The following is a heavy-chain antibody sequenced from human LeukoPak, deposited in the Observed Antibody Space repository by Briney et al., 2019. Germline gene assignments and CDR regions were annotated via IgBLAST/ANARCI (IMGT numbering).Heavy chain of an antibody. CDR2: VSGSGRDT. D-gene: IGHD3-16*01. V-gene: IGHV3-23*01. Sequence: PGGSLRLSCAASGFTFTNYAMSWVRQTPGKGLEWVSSVSGSGRDTYYADSVKGRVTISRDNSKSTLYLQMNSLRADDTAVYYCAQDYAGFHRCWGQGTLVTVSS. CDR3: AQDYAGFHRC. CDR1: GFTFTNYA. J-gene: IGHJ4*02.